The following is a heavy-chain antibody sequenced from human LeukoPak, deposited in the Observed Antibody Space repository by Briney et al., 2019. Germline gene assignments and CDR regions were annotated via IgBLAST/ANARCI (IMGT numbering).Heavy chain of an antibody. CDR3: VKVSLWFGELFCY. D-gene: IGHD3-10*01. Sequence: AGGSLRLSCSASGFTFSSYAMNWVRQAPGKGLEYVSAISSSGGSTYYADSVKGRFTISRDNSKNTLYFQMSSLRAEDTAVYYCVKVSLWFGELFCYWRQETLVTVSS. CDR1: GFTFSSYA. V-gene: IGHV3-64D*06. CDR2: ISSSGGST. J-gene: IGHJ4*02.